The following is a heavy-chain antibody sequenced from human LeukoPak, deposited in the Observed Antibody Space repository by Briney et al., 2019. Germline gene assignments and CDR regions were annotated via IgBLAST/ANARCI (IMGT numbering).Heavy chain of an antibody. J-gene: IGHJ3*02. Sequence: GGSLRLSCSASGFTFSSYAMHWVRQAPGKGLEYVSAISSNGGSTYYADSVKGRFTISRDNSKNTLYLQMSSLRAEDTAVYYCVTRGYYGSGSYPGAFDIWGQGTMVTVSS. CDR2: ISSNGGST. CDR3: VTRGYYGSGSYPGAFDI. D-gene: IGHD3-10*01. V-gene: IGHV3-64D*06. CDR1: GFTFSSYA.